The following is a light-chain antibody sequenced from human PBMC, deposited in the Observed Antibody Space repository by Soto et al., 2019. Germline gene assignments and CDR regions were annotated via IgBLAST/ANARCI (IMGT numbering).Light chain of an antibody. J-gene: IGKJ1*01. CDR1: QSVTSSY. CDR2: GAS. Sequence: EIVLTQSPGTLSLSPGERATLSCRASQSVTSSYLAWYQQKPGQAPRLLIYGASSRATGIPDRFSGSGSGTVFTLTISRLEHEDFVVYYCQKYGSSPWTFGQGTKVEIK. V-gene: IGKV3-20*01. CDR3: QKYGSSPWT.